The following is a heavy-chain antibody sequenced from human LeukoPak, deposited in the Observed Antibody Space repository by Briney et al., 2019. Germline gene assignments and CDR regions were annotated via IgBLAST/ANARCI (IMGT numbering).Heavy chain of an antibody. J-gene: IGHJ4*02. V-gene: IGHV3-21*01. CDR1: GFIFSIYS. Sequence: GGSLRLSCAASGFIFSIYSMNWVRQAPGKGLEWVSSISSSSNYIYYADSVKGRFTISRDNAKNSLYLQMNSLRAEDTAVYYCARISSTSFDYWGQGTLVTVSS. CDR2: ISSSSNYI. D-gene: IGHD6-6*01. CDR3: ARISSTSFDY.